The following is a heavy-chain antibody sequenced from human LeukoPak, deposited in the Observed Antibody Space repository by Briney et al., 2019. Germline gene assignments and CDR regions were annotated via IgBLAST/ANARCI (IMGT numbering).Heavy chain of an antibody. D-gene: IGHD3-10*01. CDR1: GFTFSSYA. CDR3: ARDGLLWFGEFVGYYYGMDV. CDR2: ISASGDST. J-gene: IGHJ6*02. V-gene: IGHV3-23*01. Sequence: GGSLRLSCAASGFTFSSYAMSWVRQAPGRGLEWVSTISASGDSTFYASSVKGRFTISRDNSKNTLHLQMNSLRAEDTAVYYCARDGLLWFGEFVGYYYGMDVWGQGTTVTVSS.